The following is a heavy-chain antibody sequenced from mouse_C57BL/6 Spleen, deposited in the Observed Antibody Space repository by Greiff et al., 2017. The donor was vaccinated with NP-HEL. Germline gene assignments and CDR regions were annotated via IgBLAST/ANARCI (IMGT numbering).Heavy chain of an antibody. D-gene: IGHD1-3*01. V-gene: IGHV5-6*01. CDR3: ARHNFYFDD. J-gene: IGHJ2*01. CDR1: GFTFSSYG. CDR2: ISSGGSYT. Sequence: EVKLVESGGDLVKPGGSLKLSCAASGFTFSSYGMSWVRQTPDKRLEWVATISSGGSYTYYPDSVKGRFTISRDNAKNTLYLQMSSLKSEDTAMYYCARHNFYFDDWGKGTTLTVSS.